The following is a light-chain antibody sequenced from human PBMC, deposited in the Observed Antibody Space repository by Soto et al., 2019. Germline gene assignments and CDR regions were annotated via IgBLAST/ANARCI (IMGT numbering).Light chain of an antibody. CDR2: DVS. J-gene: IGLJ2*01. Sequence: QSALTQPRSVSGSPGQSVTISCTGTSSDVGAYNCVSWYQQHPGKAPKLMIYDVSKRPSGVPDRFSGSKSGNTASLPISGLQAEDEADYYCCSYAGSYTHVVFGGGTKVTVL. CDR3: CSYAGSYTHVV. V-gene: IGLV2-11*01. CDR1: SSDVGAYNC.